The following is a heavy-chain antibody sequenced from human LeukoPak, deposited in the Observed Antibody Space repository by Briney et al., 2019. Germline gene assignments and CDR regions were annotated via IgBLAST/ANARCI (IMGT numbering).Heavy chain of an antibody. D-gene: IGHD3-16*01. CDR1: GGSFSGYY. CDR2: INHSGST. J-gene: IGHJ5*02. V-gene: IGHV4-34*01. Sequence: PSETLSLTCAVYGGSFSGYYWSWIRQPPGKGLEWIGEINHSGSTNYNPSLKSRVTISVDTSKNQFSLKLSSVTAADTAVYYCATQTLRSWFDPWGQGTLVTVSS. CDR3: ATQTLRSWFDP.